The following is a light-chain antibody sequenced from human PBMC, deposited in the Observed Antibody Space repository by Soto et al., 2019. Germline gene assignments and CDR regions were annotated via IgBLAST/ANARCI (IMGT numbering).Light chain of an antibody. J-gene: IGKJ4*01. CDR2: GAS. V-gene: IGKV3-20*01. CDR1: QSVSNNY. Sequence: EIVLTQSPGTLSLSPWERATLSCRASQSVSNNYLAWYQQKPGQAPRLLIYGASNRATGIPDRFSGSGSGTDFTLTISRLEPEDFAVYYCQQYGNSPLTFGGGTKVDIK. CDR3: QQYGNSPLT.